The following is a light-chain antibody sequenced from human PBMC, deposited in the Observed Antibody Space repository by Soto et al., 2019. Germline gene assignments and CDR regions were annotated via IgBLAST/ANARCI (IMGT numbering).Light chain of an antibody. J-gene: IGKJ2*01. CDR1: QRSNFNNDNY. CDR2: WAS. V-gene: IGKV4-1*01. CDR3: QQYYSIPYT. Sequence: DIVMTQSPDSLAVSLGERATINCKSSQRSNFNNDNYLAWYQQKPGQPPKLLIYWASARESGVPDRFSGSGSGTDFTLTISSLQAEDVAVYYCQQYYSIPYTFCQGTKLEIK.